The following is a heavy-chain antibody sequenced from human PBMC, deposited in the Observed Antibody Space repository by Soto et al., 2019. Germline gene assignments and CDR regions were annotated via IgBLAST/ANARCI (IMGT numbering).Heavy chain of an antibody. V-gene: IGHV3-53*01. D-gene: IGHD3-10*01. J-gene: IGHJ6*02. CDR3: ANTWFGELLTFDYGMDV. CDR2: IYSGAST. Sequence: VGSLRLSCAASGFTVSSNYMSWVRQAPGKGLEWVSVIYSGASTYYADSVKGRFTISRDNSKNTLYLQMNSLRAEDTAVYYRANTWFGELLTFDYGMDVWGQGTTVIVSS. CDR1: GFTVSSNY.